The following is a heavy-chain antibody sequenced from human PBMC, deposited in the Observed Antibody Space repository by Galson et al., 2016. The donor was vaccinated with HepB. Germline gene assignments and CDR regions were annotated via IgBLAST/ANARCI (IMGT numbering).Heavy chain of an antibody. V-gene: IGHV4-59*02. Sequence: DTLSLTCTVSGGSVSTYYWSWIRQPPGKGLEWIGYIFYSGTTNYNPSFNSRVTISVDTSKNQFSLRLRSVTAADTAVYYCASEVVWSDFNWFDPWGQGALVTVSS. D-gene: IGHD1-26*01. CDR3: ASEVVWSDFNWFDP. CDR2: IFYSGTT. J-gene: IGHJ5*02. CDR1: GGSVSTYY.